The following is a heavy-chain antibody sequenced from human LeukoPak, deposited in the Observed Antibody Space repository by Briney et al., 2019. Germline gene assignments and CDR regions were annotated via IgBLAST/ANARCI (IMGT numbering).Heavy chain of an antibody. CDR3: ARALARHCSGGTCYFDWFDP. V-gene: IGHV1-2*02. D-gene: IGHD2-15*01. Sequence: GASVKVSCKASGYTFTGYFMHWVRQAPGQGLEWMGWINPNSGGTNYAQKFQGRVTMTRDTSISTAYMELSRLRSDDTAVYYCARALARHCSGGTCYFDWFDPWGQGTLVTVSS. CDR1: GYTFTGYF. J-gene: IGHJ5*02. CDR2: INPNSGGT.